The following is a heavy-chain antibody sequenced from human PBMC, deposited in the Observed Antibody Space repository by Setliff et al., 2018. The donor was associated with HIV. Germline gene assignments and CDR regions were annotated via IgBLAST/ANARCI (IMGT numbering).Heavy chain of an antibody. CDR2: IYWNNDK. CDR1: GFSLNTPGLG. J-gene: IGHJ4*02. Sequence: SVPPLVNPTQTLTLTCTFSGFSLNTPGLGVGWIRQPPGEALEWLALIYWNNDKRYNPSLGSRLSITKDTSKNLVVLVMTNMDAVDTATYYCAHRPLSADDFDYWGQGTQVTVSS. CDR3: AHRPLSADDFDY. V-gene: IGHV2-5*01.